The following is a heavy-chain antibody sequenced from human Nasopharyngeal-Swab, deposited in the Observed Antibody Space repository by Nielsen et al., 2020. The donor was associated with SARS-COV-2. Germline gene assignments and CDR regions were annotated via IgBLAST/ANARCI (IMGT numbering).Heavy chain of an antibody. Sequence: SETLSLTCAVSGGSISSGGYSWSWIRQPPGKGLEWIGYIYHSGSTNYNPSLKSRVTMSVDSSKNHFSLKLSSVTAADTAVYYCARAIVLYSSSWFPSGWYFDLWGRGTLVTVSS. D-gene: IGHD6-13*01. V-gene: IGHV4-30-2*01. CDR3: ARAIVLYSSSWFPSGWYFDL. CDR2: IYHSGST. CDR1: GGSISSGGYS. J-gene: IGHJ2*01.